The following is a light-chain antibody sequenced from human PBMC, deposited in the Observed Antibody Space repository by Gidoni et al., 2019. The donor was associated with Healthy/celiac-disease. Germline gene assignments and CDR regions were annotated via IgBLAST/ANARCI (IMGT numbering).Light chain of an antibody. CDR1: QGISSY. Sequence: DIPLTPSPSFLSASVGDRVTIACRASQGISSYLAWYQQKPGKAPKLLIYAASTLQSGVPSRFSGSGSGTEFTLTISSLQPEDFATYYCQQLNSYSFGPGTKVDIK. V-gene: IGKV1-9*01. CDR3: QQLNSYS. CDR2: AAS. J-gene: IGKJ3*01.